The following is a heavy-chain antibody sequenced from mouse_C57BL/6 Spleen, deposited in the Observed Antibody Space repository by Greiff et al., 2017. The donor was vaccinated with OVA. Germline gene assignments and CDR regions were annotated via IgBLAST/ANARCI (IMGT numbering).Heavy chain of an antibody. CDR1: GFSLTSYG. D-gene: IGHD1-1*01. V-gene: IGHV2-6-1*01. Sequence: QVQLQQSGPGLVAPSQSLSITCTVSGFSLTSYGVHWVRQPPGKGLEWLVVIWSDGSTTYNSALKSRLSISKDNSKSQVFLKMNSLQTDDTAMYYCARHGNGRDWYFDVWGTGTTVTVSS. CDR2: IWSDGST. J-gene: IGHJ1*03. CDR3: ARHGNGRDWYFDV.